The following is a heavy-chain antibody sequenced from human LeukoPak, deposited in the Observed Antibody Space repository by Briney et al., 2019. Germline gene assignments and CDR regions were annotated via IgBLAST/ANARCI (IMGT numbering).Heavy chain of an antibody. D-gene: IGHD5-18*01. V-gene: IGHV3-9*01. Sequence: GGSLRLSCAASGFTFSSYWMHWVRQAPGKGLEWVSGISWNSGSIGYADSVKGRFTISRDNAKNSLYLQMNSLRAEDTALYYCAKSRGGYSYGLVIDYWGQGTLVTVSS. CDR3: AKSRGGYSYGLVIDY. J-gene: IGHJ4*02. CDR1: GFTFSSYW. CDR2: ISWNSGSI.